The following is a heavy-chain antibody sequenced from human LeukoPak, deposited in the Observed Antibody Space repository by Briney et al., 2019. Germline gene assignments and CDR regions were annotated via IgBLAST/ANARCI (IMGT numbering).Heavy chain of an antibody. Sequence: PGGSLRLSCAASGFTFSSYSMNWVRQAPGKGLEWVSSISSSSSYIYYADSVKGRFTISRDNAKNSLYLQMNSLRAEDTAVYYCARAVTFGGVIVPHFDYWGQGTLVTVSS. CDR3: ARAVTFGGVIVPHFDY. CDR1: GFTFSSYS. CDR2: ISSSSSYI. J-gene: IGHJ4*02. D-gene: IGHD3-16*02. V-gene: IGHV3-21*01.